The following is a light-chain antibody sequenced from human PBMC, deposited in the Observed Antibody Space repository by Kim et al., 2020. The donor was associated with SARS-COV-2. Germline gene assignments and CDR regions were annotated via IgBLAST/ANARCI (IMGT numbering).Light chain of an antibody. J-gene: IGKJ1*01. CDR3: QKYNSVPWT. CDR1: QGISNY. V-gene: IGKV1-27*01. CDR2: AAS. Sequence: ASVGDKVTITCRASQGISNYLAWYQQKPGKVPKLLIYAASALQSGVPSRFSGSGSGTDFTLTISSLQPEDVATYYCQKYNSVPWTFGQGTKVDIK.